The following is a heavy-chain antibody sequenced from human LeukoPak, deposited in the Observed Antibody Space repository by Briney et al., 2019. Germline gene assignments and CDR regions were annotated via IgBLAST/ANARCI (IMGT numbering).Heavy chain of an antibody. Sequence: ASVKVSCKATSCISWVRQAPGQGLEWMGWIGTYGGDTYYAQKFQGRITVTTDTSTSTVYMELRNLRSDDTAVYYCARDLWNFYDDSGYNRDFDSWGQGTLVTVSS. D-gene: IGHD3-22*01. CDR3: ARDLWNFYDDSGYNRDFDS. CDR1: TSC. CDR2: IGTYGGDT. V-gene: IGHV1-18*01. J-gene: IGHJ5*01.